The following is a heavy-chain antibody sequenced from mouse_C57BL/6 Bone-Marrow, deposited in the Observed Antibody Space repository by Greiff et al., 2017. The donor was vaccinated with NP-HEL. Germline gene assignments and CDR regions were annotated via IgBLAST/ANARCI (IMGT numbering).Heavy chain of an antibody. J-gene: IGHJ4*01. CDR1: GFSLTSYA. D-gene: IGHD2-4*01. CDR2: IWTGGGT. Sequence: VKLMESGPGLVAPSQSLSITCTVSGFSLTSYAISWVRQPPGKGLEWLGVIWTGGGTNYNSALKSRLSISKDNSKSQVFLKMNSLQTDDTARYYCARNLGKIYYDYDGGYYAMDYWGQGTSVTVSS. V-gene: IGHV2-9-1*01. CDR3: ARNLGKIYYDYDGGYYAMDY.